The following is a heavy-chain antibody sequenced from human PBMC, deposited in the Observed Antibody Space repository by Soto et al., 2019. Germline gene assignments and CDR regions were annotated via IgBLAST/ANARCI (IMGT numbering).Heavy chain of an antibody. J-gene: IGHJ1*01. V-gene: IGHV1-18*01. CDR2: ISAYNGNT. CDR1: GYTFTSYG. Sequence: ASVKVSCKASGYTFTSYGISWVRQAPGQGLEWMGWISAYNGNTNYAQKLQGRVTMTTDTSTSTAYMELRSRRSDDTAVYYCARDRILPGQPPIPFPHWGLGTLVTVS. CDR3: ARDRILPGQPPIPFPH. D-gene: IGHD2-21*01.